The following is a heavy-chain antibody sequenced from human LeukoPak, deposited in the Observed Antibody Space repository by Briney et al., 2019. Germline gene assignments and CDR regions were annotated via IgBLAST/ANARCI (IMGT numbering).Heavy chain of an antibody. D-gene: IGHD5-18*01. CDR3: ARGDTAIYYYYYMDV. V-gene: IGHV3-30*02. CDR1: GFTFRSYG. Sequence: PGGSLRLSCAASGFTFRSYGMHWVRQAPGKGLEWVAFIRYDGSNKYYAASVKGRFTISRDNAKNSLYLQMNSLRAEDTAVYYCARGDTAIYYYYYMDVWGKGTTVTISS. CDR2: IRYDGSNK. J-gene: IGHJ6*03.